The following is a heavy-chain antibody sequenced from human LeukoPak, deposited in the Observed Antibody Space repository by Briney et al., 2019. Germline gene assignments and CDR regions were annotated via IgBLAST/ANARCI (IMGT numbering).Heavy chain of an antibody. V-gene: IGHV3-66*01. D-gene: IGHD3-22*01. CDR2: IYSGGST. J-gene: IGHJ4*02. Sequence: GSLLLSCAASGFSVISNYMSWGRQAPGKGLEWVSVIYSGGSTYYADAVKGRFTISRDNSKNTLYLQMNSLRAKDTAVYYCARDKHYYDSSGYDYWGQGTLVTVSS. CDR3: ARDKHYYDSSGYDY. CDR1: GFSVISNY.